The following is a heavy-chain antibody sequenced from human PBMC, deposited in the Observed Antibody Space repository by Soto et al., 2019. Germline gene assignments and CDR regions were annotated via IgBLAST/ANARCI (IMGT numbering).Heavy chain of an antibody. CDR2: IKQDGSEK. CDR3: ARDPQDIVLMVYAMGPYYFDY. CDR1: GFTFSSYW. Sequence: GGSLRLSCAASGFTFSSYWMNWVRQAPGKGPEWVANIKQDGSEKNYVDSVKGRFTISRDNAKNSLYLQMNSLRAEDTAVYYCARDPQDIVLMVYAMGPYYFDYWGQGTLVTVSS. V-gene: IGHV3-7*01. J-gene: IGHJ4*02. D-gene: IGHD2-8*01.